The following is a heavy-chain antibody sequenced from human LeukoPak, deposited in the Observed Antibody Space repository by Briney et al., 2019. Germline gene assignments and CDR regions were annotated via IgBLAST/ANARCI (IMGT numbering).Heavy chain of an antibody. J-gene: IGHJ5*02. V-gene: IGHV1-2*02. CDR3: AREGPHYYDSSGYYGP. Sequence: ASVKVSCKASGYTFTGYYMHWVRQAPGQGLEWMGWINPNSGGINYAQKFQGRVTMSRDTSISTAYMELSRLRSDDTAVYYCAREGPHYYDSSGYYGPWGQGTLVTVSS. CDR1: GYTFTGYY. D-gene: IGHD3-22*01. CDR2: INPNSGGI.